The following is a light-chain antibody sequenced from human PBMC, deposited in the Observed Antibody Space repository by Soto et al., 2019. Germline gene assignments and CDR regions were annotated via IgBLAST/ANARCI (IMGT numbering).Light chain of an antibody. V-gene: IGKV3-15*01. CDR2: DAS. J-gene: IGKJ4*01. CDR3: HQYNNWLALT. CDR1: QSVKSY. Sequence: ENVLTQSPVTLSLSPGERATLSCRASQSVKSYLAWYQQKPGQAPRLLIYDASTRATGIPVRFRGSGSGTEFTLTISSLQSEDSAVYYCHQYNNWLALTFGGGTKVEIK.